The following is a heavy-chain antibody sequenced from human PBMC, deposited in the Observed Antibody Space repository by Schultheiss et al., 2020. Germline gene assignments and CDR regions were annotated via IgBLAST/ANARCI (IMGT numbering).Heavy chain of an antibody. D-gene: IGHD6-19*01. CDR1: GFTFSSYW. Sequence: GGSLRLSCAASGFTFSSYWMSWVRQAPGKGLEWVSYISSSSSTIYYADSVKGRFTISRDNAKNSLYLQMNSLRAEDTAVYYCARDRGSSGSNFDYWGQGTLVTVSS. CDR3: ARDRGSSGSNFDY. CDR2: ISSSSSTI. V-gene: IGHV3-48*01. J-gene: IGHJ4*02.